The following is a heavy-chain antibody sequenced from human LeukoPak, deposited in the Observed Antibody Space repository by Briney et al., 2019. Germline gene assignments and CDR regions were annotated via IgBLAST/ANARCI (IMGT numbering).Heavy chain of an antibody. CDR3: ASSGICSGGSCYFETQFDY. CDR1: GGSISSYY. D-gene: IGHD2-15*01. J-gene: IGHJ4*02. CDR2: IYYSGST. V-gene: IGHV4-59*01. Sequence: SETLSLTCTVSGGSISSYYWSWIRQPPGKGLEWIGYIYYSGSTNYNPSLKSRVTISVDTSKNQFSLKLSSVTAADTAVYYCASSGICSGGSCYFETQFDYWGQGTLVTVSS.